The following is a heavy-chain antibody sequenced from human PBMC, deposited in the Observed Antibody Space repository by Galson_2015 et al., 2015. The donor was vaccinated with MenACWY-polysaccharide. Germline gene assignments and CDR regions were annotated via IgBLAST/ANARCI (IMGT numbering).Heavy chain of an antibody. CDR2: ISYDGSNK. CDR1: GLTFRSYG. J-gene: IGHJ4*02. D-gene: IGHD5-18*01. CDR3: ASARAYSCGEGWYFDY. V-gene: IGHV3-33*01. Sequence: SLRLSCAASGLTFRSYGMQWVRQAPGKGLEWVTIISYDGSNKYYADSVKGRFTISRDNSKNTLYLQMNSLRAEDTAVYYCASARAYSCGEGWYFDYWGQGTLVAVSS.